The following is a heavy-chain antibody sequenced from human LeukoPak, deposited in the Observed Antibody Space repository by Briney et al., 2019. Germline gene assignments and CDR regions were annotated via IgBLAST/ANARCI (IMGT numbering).Heavy chain of an antibody. D-gene: IGHD3-16*01. CDR1: GFTFSSFP. V-gene: IGHV3-30*04. CDR3: ARSLIPGRWYFDL. J-gene: IGHJ2*01. Sequence: PGKSLRLSCAVSGFTFSSFPFHWVRQAPGKGLEWGAAISTDGSYKYHGDSVKGRFTISRDNPMNTLYLQMNGLRPDDTAVYYCARSLIPGRWYFDLWAVAPWSLSPQ. CDR2: ISTDGSYK.